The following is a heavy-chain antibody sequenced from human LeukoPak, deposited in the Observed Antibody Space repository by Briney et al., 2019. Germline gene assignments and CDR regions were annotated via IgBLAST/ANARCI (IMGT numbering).Heavy chain of an antibody. Sequence: GGSLRLSCAGAGFIFTDDWMSWVRQAPGKGLEWVGRIKSKSDGGTIDYAAPVKGRITVSRDDSRKTLSLELNNLKTEDTGVYYCTTDLDYWGQGTLVTVSS. CDR3: TTDLDY. J-gene: IGHJ4*02. V-gene: IGHV3-15*01. CDR2: IKSKSDGGTI. CDR1: GFIFTDDW.